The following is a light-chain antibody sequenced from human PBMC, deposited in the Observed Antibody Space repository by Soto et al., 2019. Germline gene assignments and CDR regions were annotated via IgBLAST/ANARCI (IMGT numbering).Light chain of an antibody. J-gene: IGLJ1*01. CDR1: SSDVGSYNV. CDR3: CSYAGSSTYV. CDR2: DVT. V-gene: IGLV2-23*02. Sequence: QSALTQPASVSGSPGQSITISCTGTSSDVGSYNVVSWYQHHPGKAPKLMIYDVTKRPSGVSNRFSVSKSGNTASLTISGLQSEDEADYYCCSYAGSSTYVFGTGTKLTVL.